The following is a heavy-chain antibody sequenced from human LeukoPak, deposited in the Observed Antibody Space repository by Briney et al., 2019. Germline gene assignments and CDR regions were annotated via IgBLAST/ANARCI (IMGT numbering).Heavy chain of an antibody. D-gene: IGHD3-10*01. Sequence: ETLSLTCTVSGGSFSSSSYYWGWIRQPPGKGLEWIGSIYYSGTTYYNPSLKSRVTISVDTSKNQFSLKLSSVTAADTAVYYCARVRSYCGSVTGKSYYFDYWGQGTLVTVSS. CDR3: ARVRSYCGSVTGKSYYFDY. CDR2: IYYSGTT. J-gene: IGHJ4*02. CDR1: GGSFSSSSYY. V-gene: IGHV4-39*07.